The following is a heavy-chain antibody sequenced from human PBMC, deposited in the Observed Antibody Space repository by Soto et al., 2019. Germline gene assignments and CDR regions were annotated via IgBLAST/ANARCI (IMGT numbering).Heavy chain of an antibody. CDR3: TKVLPTIFGVSLYYYYGMDV. Sequence: PGGSLRLSCTASGFTFGDYAMSWFRQAPGKGLEWVGFIRGKAYGGTTEYAASVKGRFTISRDDSKSIAYLQMNSLKTEDTAVHYCTKVLPTIFGVSLYYYYGMDVWGQGTTVTVSS. CDR1: GFTFGDYA. CDR2: IRGKAYGGTT. V-gene: IGHV3-49*03. D-gene: IGHD3-3*01. J-gene: IGHJ6*02.